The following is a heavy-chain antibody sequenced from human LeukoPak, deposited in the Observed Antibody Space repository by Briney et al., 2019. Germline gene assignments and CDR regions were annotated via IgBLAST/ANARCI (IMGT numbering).Heavy chain of an antibody. J-gene: IGHJ4*02. CDR1: GGTFSSYA. D-gene: IGHD6-13*01. CDR3: ARNTGYSSSWYADY. V-gene: IGHV1-69*13. CDR2: IIPIFGTA. Sequence: GASVKVSCKASGGTFSSYAISWVRQAPGQGLEWMGGIIPIFGTANYAQKFQGRVTITADESTSTAYMELSSLRSKDTAVYYCARNTGYSSSWYADYWGQGTLVTVSS.